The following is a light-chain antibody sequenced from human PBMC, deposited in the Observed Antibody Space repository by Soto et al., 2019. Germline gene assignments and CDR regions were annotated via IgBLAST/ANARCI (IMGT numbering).Light chain of an antibody. CDR1: QGIRND. Sequence: TQMTQSPSSMSASVRDRVTITCRASQGIRNDLGWYQQKPGKAPKLLIYASSTLQSGVPSRFSGSGSGTDFTLTISSLQPEDFATYYCLQDYNYPLTFGGGTKVDIK. V-gene: IGKV1-6*01. CDR2: ASS. CDR3: LQDYNYPLT. J-gene: IGKJ4*01.